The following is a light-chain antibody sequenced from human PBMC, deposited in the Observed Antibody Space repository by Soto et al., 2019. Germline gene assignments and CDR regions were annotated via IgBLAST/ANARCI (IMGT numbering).Light chain of an antibody. CDR3: CSYAGSSTYV. J-gene: IGLJ1*01. CDR1: SSDVGIYNL. V-gene: IGLV2-23*02. CDR2: EVS. Sequence: QSALTQTASVSGSPGQSITISCTGTSSDVGIYNLVSWYQQHPGKAPKLMIFEVSKWPSGVSHRFSGSKSGNTASLTISGLQAEDEADYYCCSYAGSSTYVFGTGTKLTVL.